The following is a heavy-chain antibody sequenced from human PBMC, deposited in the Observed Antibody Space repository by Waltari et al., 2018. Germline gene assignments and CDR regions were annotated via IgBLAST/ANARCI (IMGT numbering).Heavy chain of an antibody. J-gene: IGHJ5*02. D-gene: IGHD6-19*01. Sequence: QVQLQESGPGLVKPSETLSLTCTVSGGSISSYYWSWIRQPAGKGLEWIGRIYTSGSTNYNPSLKSRVTMSVDTSKNQFSLKLSSVTAADTAVYYCARSQVSSGWESGKFDPWGQGTLVTVSS. CDR2: IYTSGST. V-gene: IGHV4-4*07. CDR1: GGSISSYY. CDR3: ARSQVSSGWESGKFDP.